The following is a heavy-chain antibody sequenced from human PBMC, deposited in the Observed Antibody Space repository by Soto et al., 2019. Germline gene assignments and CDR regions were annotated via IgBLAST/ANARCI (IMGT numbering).Heavy chain of an antibody. CDR3: ARPRIQLWAPDGFHI. CDR2: ISRSSSHI. CDR1: GFSFGDYT. Sequence: GGSLRLSCAASGFSFGDYTMTWVRLSPVTGLEWVATISRSSSHIYYVDSVKGRFTIPRDNAEKSLSLQMSSLRAEDTAVYYCARPRIQLWAPDGFHIWGQGTMVTVSS. J-gene: IGHJ3*02. V-gene: IGHV3-21*01. D-gene: IGHD5-18*01.